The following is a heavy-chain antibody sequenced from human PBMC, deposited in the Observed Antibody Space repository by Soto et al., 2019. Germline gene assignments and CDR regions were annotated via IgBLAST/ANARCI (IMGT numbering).Heavy chain of an antibody. D-gene: IGHD5-12*01. V-gene: IGHV1-18*01. Sequence: QVQLVQSGAEVKMPGASVKVSCKASGYTFTNCGISWVRQAPGQGLEWMGWISPYNGNTYYVQKFHGRVTMTTDTSTNTAYMELRSLRSDDTAVYYCARDFLFIMAGHDYWGQGTLVTVSS. CDR3: ARDFLFIMAGHDY. J-gene: IGHJ4*02. CDR2: ISPYNGNT. CDR1: GYTFTNCG.